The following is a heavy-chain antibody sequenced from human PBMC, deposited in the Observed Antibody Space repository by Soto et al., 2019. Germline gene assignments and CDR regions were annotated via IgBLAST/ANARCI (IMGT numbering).Heavy chain of an antibody. J-gene: IGHJ5*02. Sequence: TSETLSLPCTGSGGSISSYYWSWIRQPPGKGLEWIGYIYYGGSTNYNPSLKSRVTISVDTSKNQFSLKLSSVTAADTAVYYCARAGPGDYGQLVFDPWGQGTLVTVSS. CDR1: GGSISSYY. CDR2: IYYGGST. V-gene: IGHV4-59*01. CDR3: ARAGPGDYGQLVFDP. D-gene: IGHD4-17*01.